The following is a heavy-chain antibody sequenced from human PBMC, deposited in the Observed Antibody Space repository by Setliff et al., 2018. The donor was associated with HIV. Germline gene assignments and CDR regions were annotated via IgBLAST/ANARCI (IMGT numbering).Heavy chain of an antibody. J-gene: IGHJ4*02. CDR2: INTNTGNP. D-gene: IGHD1-26*01. CDR1: GYTFTDYA. Sequence: ASVKVSCKASGYTFTDYAMNWVRQAPGQGLEWMGWINTNTGNPTYAQGFTGRFVFSVDTSVSTAYLQISSLKAEDTAVYYCARDRIPDLSGSYDYWGQGTLVTAPQ. V-gene: IGHV7-4-1*02. CDR3: ARDRIPDLSGSYDY.